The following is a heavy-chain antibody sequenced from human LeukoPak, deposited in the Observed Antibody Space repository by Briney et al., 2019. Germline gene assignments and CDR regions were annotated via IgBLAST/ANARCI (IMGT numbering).Heavy chain of an antibody. J-gene: IGHJ3*02. CDR3: ARSYYDSSGDFDI. Sequence: SQTLSLTCTVSGGSISSGSYYWSWIRQPAGKGLEWIGRIYTSGSTNYNPSLKSRVTISVDTSKNQLSLKLSSVTAADTAVYYCARSYYDSSGDFDIWGQGTMVTVSS. D-gene: IGHD3-22*01. CDR2: IYTSGST. V-gene: IGHV4-61*02. CDR1: GGSISSGSYY.